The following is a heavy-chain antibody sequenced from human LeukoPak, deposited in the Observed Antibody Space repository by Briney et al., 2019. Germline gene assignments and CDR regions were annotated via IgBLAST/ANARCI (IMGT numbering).Heavy chain of an antibody. J-gene: IGHJ3*01. V-gene: IGHV4-59*01. CDR2: VYYSGRT. Sequence: SETLSLTCIVSGGSISPYYWSWIRQPPGKGLEWIGYVYYSGRTSYSPSLKSRITISLGTSEDRFSLEPTSVTAADTAVYYCARTRYCSTTSCYADTWGQGTMVTVSS. CDR3: ARTRYCSTTSCYADT. D-gene: IGHD2-2*01. CDR1: GGSISPYY.